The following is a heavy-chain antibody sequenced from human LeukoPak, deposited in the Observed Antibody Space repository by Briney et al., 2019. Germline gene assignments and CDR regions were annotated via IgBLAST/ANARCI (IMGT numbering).Heavy chain of an antibody. D-gene: IGHD5-18*01. V-gene: IGHV4-61*01. J-gene: IGHJ5*02. Sequence: SETLSLTCTVSGSSISRSSYYWSWIRQPPGKGLEWIGDIYYSGSTNYSPSLKSRVTISVDTSKNQFSLKLSSVTAADTAVYHCAREVRLLRGYSYGYHKWFDPWGQGTLVTVSS. CDR2: IYYSGST. CDR1: GSSISRSSYY. CDR3: AREVRLLRGYSYGYHKWFDP.